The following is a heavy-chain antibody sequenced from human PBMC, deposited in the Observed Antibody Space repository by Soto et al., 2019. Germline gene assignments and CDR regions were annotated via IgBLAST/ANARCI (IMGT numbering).Heavy chain of an antibody. CDR3: ARDLPDYGSGTTTSYGMDV. CDR1: GFTFSSYS. V-gene: IGHV3-21*01. CDR2: ISSSSSYI. J-gene: IGHJ6*02. D-gene: IGHD3-10*01. Sequence: EVQLVESGGGLVKPGGSLRLSCAASGFTFSSYSMNWVRQAPGKGLEWVSSISSSSSYIYYADSVKGRFTISRDNAKNSLYLQMNSLRAEDTAVYYCARDLPDYGSGTTTSYGMDVWGQGTTVTVSS.